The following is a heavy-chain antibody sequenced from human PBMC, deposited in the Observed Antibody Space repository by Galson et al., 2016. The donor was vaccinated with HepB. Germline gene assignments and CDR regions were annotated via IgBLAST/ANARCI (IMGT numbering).Heavy chain of an antibody. CDR3: VRVTEGQTWRGLLDF. V-gene: IGHV1-46*01. J-gene: IGHJ4*02. CDR1: GYTVTSYY. Sequence: SVKVSCKASGYTVTSYYMHWVRQAPGQGFEWMGIFNPSGGTTHYAQKFQGRVTMTRDTSSNTVYMELRSLRSDDTAVYFCVRVTEGQTWRGLLDFWGQGTLVTVSS. CDR2: FNPSGGTT. D-gene: IGHD3-16*01.